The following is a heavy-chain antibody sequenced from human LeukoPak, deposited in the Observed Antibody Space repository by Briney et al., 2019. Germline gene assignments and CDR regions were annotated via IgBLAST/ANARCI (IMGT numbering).Heavy chain of an antibody. D-gene: IGHD6-13*01. Sequence: ASVKVSCKASGYTFTSYGISWVRQAPGQGLEWMGWISAYNGNTNYAQKLQGRVTMTTDTSTSTAYMELRSLRSDDTAVYYCARHSAFPKQLPADYWGQGTLVTVSS. J-gene: IGHJ4*02. CDR3: ARHSAFPKQLPADY. V-gene: IGHV1-18*01. CDR1: GYTFTSYG. CDR2: ISAYNGNT.